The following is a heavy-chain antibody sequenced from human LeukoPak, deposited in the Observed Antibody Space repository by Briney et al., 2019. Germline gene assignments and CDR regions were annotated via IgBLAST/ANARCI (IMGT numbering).Heavy chain of an antibody. Sequence: VASVTVSYTASGYTFTGYYMHWVRQAPGQGLEWMGWINPNSGGTNYAQKFQGWVTMTRDTSISTAYMELSRLRSDDTAVYYCAREGEQWELRYGMDVWGQGTTVTVSS. CDR3: AREGEQWELRYGMDV. V-gene: IGHV1-2*04. D-gene: IGHD1-26*01. CDR2: INPNSGGT. CDR1: GYTFTGYY. J-gene: IGHJ6*02.